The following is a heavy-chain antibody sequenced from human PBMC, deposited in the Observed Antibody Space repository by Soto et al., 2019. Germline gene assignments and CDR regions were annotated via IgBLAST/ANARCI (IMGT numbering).Heavy chain of an antibody. J-gene: IGHJ6*03. V-gene: IGHV3-33*01. CDR2: IWYDGSNK. CDR1: GFTFSSYG. Sequence: QVQLVESGGGVVQPGRSLRLSCAASGFTFSSYGMHWVRQAPGKGLERVAVIWYDGSNKYYADSVKGRFTISRDNSKNTRDLQMNSLRAEDTAVYYCAGDAGFGYGRHVDVWGKGTTVTVSS. CDR3: AGDAGFGYGRHVDV. D-gene: IGHD5-12*01.